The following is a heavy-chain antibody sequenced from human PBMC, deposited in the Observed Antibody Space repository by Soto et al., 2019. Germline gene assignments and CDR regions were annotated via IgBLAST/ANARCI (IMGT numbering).Heavy chain of an antibody. J-gene: IGHJ5*02. Sequence: GGSLRLSCAASGLTVSDSDVSWVRQAPGKGLEWVGRIKSKTDSGTTDYAAPVKGRFTISRDDSKNTLYLQMNSLKTEDTAVYYCTTDQITAGKDWFDPWGQGTLVTVSS. CDR1: GLTVSDSD. CDR3: TTDQITAGKDWFDP. V-gene: IGHV3-15*01. D-gene: IGHD6-13*01. CDR2: IKSKTDSGTT.